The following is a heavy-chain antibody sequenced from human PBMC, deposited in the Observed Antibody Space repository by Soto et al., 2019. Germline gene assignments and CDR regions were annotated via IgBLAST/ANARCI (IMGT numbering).Heavy chain of an antibody. CDR1: GFPFSSHW. V-gene: IGHV3-74*01. J-gene: IGHJ4*02. Sequence: EVHLLESGGVLVQPGGSLRLSCAASGFPFSSHWMHWVRHAPGKGLVWVSRINNDGTSTGYADSVRGRFTISRDNEKNTLYLKMNSLRAEETAVYYCVRGTWVTRLDYWGQGTLVTVSS. CDR3: VRGTWVTRLDY. D-gene: IGHD2-21*02. CDR2: INNDGTST.